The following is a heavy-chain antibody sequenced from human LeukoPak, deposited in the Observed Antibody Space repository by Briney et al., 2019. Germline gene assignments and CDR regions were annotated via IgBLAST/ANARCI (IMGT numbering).Heavy chain of an antibody. Sequence: GGSLRLSCAASGFTFSSYEMNLVRQAPGKGLEWVSYISSSGSTIYYADSVKGRFTISRDNAKNSLYLQMNSLRAEDTAVYYCARDHGDYFQPPFDYWGQGTLVTVSS. CDR3: ARDHGDYFQPPFDY. CDR1: GFTFSSYE. V-gene: IGHV3-48*03. J-gene: IGHJ4*02. CDR2: ISSSGSTI. D-gene: IGHD4-17*01.